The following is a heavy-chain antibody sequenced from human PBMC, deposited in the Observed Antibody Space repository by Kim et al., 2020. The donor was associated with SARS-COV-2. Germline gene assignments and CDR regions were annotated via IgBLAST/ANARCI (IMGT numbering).Heavy chain of an antibody. V-gene: IGHV3-15*01. J-gene: IGHJ4*02. Sequence: GGSLRLSCAASGFTVSDGWMSWVRQAPGKGLEWVGRSKNKADGGATDHAAPVKGRFIISRDDSKNTLYLEMNSLKTEDTAIYYCTATRAYWGQGTLVTVS. CDR2: SKNKADGGAT. D-gene: IGHD1-26*01. CDR1: GFTVSDGW. CDR3: TATRAY.